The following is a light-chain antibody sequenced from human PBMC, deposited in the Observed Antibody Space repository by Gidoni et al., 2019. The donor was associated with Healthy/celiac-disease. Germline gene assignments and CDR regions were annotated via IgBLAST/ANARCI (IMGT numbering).Light chain of an antibody. CDR3: SSYTSSSTLV. J-gene: IGLJ2*01. V-gene: IGLV2-14*01. Sequence: QSALTQPASVSGSPGPSITISCTGTISDVGGYNYVSWYQQHPGKAPKLMIYDVSNRPAGFSNRFSGSKSGNTASLTISGLQAEDEADYYCSSYTSSSTLVFGGGTKLTVL. CDR1: ISDVGGYNY. CDR2: DVS.